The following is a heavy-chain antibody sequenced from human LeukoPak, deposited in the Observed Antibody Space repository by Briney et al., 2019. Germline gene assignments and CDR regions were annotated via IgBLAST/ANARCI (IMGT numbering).Heavy chain of an antibody. D-gene: IGHD3-9*01. J-gene: IGHJ4*02. CDR2: ISAYNGKT. CDR3: ARDYLDRGLTGFGMGGTLDY. Sequence: ASVKVSCKASGYTFTSYGISWVRQAAGQGGEGMGWISAYNGKTNYAQKLQGRVTMTTDKSTSTAYMDLRSLRSDDTAVYYCARDYLDRGLTGFGMGGTLDYGGQGTLATVS. CDR1: GYTFTSYG. V-gene: IGHV1-18*04.